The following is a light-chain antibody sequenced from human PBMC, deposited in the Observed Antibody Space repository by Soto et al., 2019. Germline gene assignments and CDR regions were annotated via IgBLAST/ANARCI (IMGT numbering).Light chain of an antibody. CDR3: QQYNKWPPLT. CDR1: QSVGSS. Sequence: EILMTQSPVTLSVSPGERATLSCRASQSVGSSLAWYQQKPGQAPRLLIYGASTRATGIPARFSGSGSATEFTLTISSLQSEDFAVYYCQQYNKWPPLTFGGGTKVEIK. J-gene: IGKJ4*01. V-gene: IGKV3-15*01. CDR2: GAS.